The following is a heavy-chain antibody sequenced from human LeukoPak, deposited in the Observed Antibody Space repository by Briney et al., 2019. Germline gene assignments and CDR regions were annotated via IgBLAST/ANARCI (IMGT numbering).Heavy chain of an antibody. CDR1: GGSISSSTYY. CDR2: IYYRGST. Sequence: SETLSLTCTVSGGSISSSTYYWGWIRQPPGKGLEWIGSIYYRGSTYYNPSLKSRVTISVDTSKNQFSLKLTSVTAADTAVYYCVRPAEQQLDAYDIWGQGKMVTVSS. D-gene: IGHD6-13*01. J-gene: IGHJ3*02. CDR3: VRPAEQQLDAYDI. V-gene: IGHV4-39*01.